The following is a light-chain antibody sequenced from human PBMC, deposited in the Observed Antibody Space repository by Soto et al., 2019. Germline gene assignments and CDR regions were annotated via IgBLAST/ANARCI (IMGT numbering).Light chain of an antibody. Sequence: DLQMTQSPSSLSASVGDRVTITCRASQSISSYFKWYQQKPGKAPKLLIYAASSLQSGVPSRFSGSGSGTDFTLTISSLQPEDFATYYCQQSYSTPFTFGPGTKVDIK. CDR2: AAS. CDR3: QQSYSTPFT. V-gene: IGKV1-39*01. J-gene: IGKJ3*01. CDR1: QSISSY.